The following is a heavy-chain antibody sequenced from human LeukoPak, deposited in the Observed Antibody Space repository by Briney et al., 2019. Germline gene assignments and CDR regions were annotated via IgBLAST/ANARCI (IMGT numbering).Heavy chain of an antibody. CDR1: GFTFSTYG. D-gene: IGHD3-22*01. J-gene: IGHJ3*02. CDR2: ISYDGTKI. CDR3: VKPRRGYYDSSAFDI. Sequence: GTSLRLSCAASGFTFSTYGMHWVRQAPGKGLEWVAIISYDGTKIYYADSVKGRCTISRDNSKNTLYLQMNSLRTEDTAVYYCVKPRRGYYDSSAFDIWGQGTMVTVSS. V-gene: IGHV3-30*18.